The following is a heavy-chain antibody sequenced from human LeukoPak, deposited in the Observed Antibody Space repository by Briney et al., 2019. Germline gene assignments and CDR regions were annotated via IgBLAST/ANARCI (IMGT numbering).Heavy chain of an antibody. D-gene: IGHD5-18*01. J-gene: IGHJ4*02. CDR2: INWNGGSI. CDR1: GFTFDDYG. CDR3: AREVDCDTYSCHFYFDS. Sequence: GGSLRLSCGASGFTFDDYGMNWVRQAPGKGLEWVSSINWNGGSIHYAESVKGRFTISRDNAKNSLFLQMNSLRAEDTALYYCAREVDCDTYSCHFYFDSWGQGTLVTVSS. V-gene: IGHV3-20*04.